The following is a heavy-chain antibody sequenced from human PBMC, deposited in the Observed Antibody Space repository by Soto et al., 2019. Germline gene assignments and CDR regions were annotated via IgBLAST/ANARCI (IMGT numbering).Heavy chain of an antibody. J-gene: IGHJ4*02. D-gene: IGHD2-2*01. Sequence: QVQLVQSGAEVKEPGASVKVSCKASGYTFTNYGITWVRQAPGQGLEWMGWIDTYNGNTHYAQNLQGRVTVIADTSTSTGYMELRSLRSDGTAVYYCARGGRTVAADYWGQGTLVTVSS. V-gene: IGHV1-18*01. CDR3: ARGGRTVAADY. CDR2: IDTYNGNT. CDR1: GYTFTNYG.